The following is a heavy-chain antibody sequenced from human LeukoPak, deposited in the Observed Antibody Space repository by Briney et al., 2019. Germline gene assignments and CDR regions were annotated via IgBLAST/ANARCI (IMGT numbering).Heavy chain of an antibody. Sequence: SETLSLTCTVSGGSISSSSYYWGWIRQPPGKGLEWIGCIYYSGSTYYNPSLKSRVTISVDTSKNQFSLKLSSVTAADTAVYYCAGLYCSSTSCYYMDVWGKGTTVTVSS. CDR2: IYYSGST. D-gene: IGHD2-2*01. V-gene: IGHV4-39*07. J-gene: IGHJ6*03. CDR1: GGSISSSSYY. CDR3: AGLYCSSTSCYYMDV.